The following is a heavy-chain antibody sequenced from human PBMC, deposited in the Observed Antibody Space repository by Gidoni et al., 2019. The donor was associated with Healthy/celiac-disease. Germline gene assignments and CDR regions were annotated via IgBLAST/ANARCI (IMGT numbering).Heavy chain of an antibody. V-gene: IGHV3-33*01. D-gene: IGHD5-18*01. CDR2: IWYDGSNK. Sequence: QVHLLESGGGVVQPGRPLRPSCAASRFSFSSYGMHWVRPAPGKGLEWVAVIWYDGSNKNYADSVKGRFTISRDNSKNTLYLQMNSLRAEDTDVYYCARGNGYSYGPFDYWGQGTLVTVSS. CDR1: RFSFSSYG. J-gene: IGHJ4*02. CDR3: ARGNGYSYGPFDY.